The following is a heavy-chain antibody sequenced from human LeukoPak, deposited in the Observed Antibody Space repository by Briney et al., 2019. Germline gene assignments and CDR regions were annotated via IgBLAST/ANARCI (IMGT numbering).Heavy chain of an antibody. CDR3: ARDGGSHLPYYFDY. CDR2: INSDGSST. Sequence: VGSLRLSCAASGFTFSSYWMHWVRQAPGKGLVWVSRINSDGSSTSYADSVKGRFTISRDNAKNTLYLQMNSLRAEDTAVYYCARDGGSHLPYYFDYWGQGTLVTVSS. V-gene: IGHV3-74*01. CDR1: GFTFSSYW. D-gene: IGHD2-15*01. J-gene: IGHJ4*02.